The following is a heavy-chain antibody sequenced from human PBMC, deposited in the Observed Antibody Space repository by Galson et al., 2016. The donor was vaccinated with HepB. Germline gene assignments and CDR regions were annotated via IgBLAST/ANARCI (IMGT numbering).Heavy chain of an antibody. J-gene: IGHJ3*02. CDR1: GGSFSSHA. D-gene: IGHD3-9*01. Sequence: SVKVSCKASGGSFSSHAISWVRQAPGQGLEWMGGVIPLFGTTNYAQQFQGRVTITADKSTSTAYMELSSLRYDDTAVFYYARSMGSLTGYPFGAFDIWGQGTMVSVSS. CDR2: VIPLFGTT. V-gene: IGHV1-69*06. CDR3: ARSMGSLTGYPFGAFDI.